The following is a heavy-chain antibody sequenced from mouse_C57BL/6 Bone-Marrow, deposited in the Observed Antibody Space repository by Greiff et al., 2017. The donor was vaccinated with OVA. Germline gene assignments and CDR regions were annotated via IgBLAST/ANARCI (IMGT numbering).Heavy chain of an antibody. CDR3: ARGGSSGYGGFAY. CDR2: IYPGSGST. J-gene: IGHJ3*01. Sequence: VQLQQSGAELVKPGASVKMSCKASGYTFTSYWITWVKQRPGQGLEWIGDIYPGSGSTNYNEKFKSKATLTVDTSSSTAYMQLSSLTSEDSAVYYCARGGSSGYGGFAYWGQGTLVTVSA. V-gene: IGHV1-55*01. D-gene: IGHD3-2*02. CDR1: GYTFTSYW.